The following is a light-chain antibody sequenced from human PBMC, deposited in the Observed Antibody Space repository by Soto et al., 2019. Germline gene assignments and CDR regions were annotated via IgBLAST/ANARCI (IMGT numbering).Light chain of an antibody. J-gene: IGKJ4*01. Sequence: EFVLTQSPGTLSLSPGERATLSCRASQTVRNNSLAGYQQKPGQAPRLLNYDASSRATGIPDRFSGGGARTDFTLTISRLEPEEFAVYYCQQFSSYPLTFGGGTKVDIK. CDR1: QTVRNNS. CDR3: QQFSSYPLT. V-gene: IGKV3-20*01. CDR2: DAS.